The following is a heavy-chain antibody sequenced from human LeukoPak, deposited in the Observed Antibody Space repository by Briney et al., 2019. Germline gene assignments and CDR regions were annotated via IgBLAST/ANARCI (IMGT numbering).Heavy chain of an antibody. CDR2: INHSGST. J-gene: IGHJ4*02. D-gene: IGHD6-13*01. Sequence: SETLSLTCAVSGGSISSSNWWSWVRQPPGKGLEWIGEINHSGSTNYNPSLKSRVTISVDTSKNQFSLKLSSVTAADTAVYYCARSRPKHQYSSSWYLSPFDYWGQGTLVTVSS. V-gene: IGHV4-4*02. CDR3: ARSRPKHQYSSSWYLSPFDY. CDR1: GGSISSSNW.